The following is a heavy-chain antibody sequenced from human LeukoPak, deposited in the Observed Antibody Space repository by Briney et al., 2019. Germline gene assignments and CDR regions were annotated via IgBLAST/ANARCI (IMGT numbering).Heavy chain of an antibody. D-gene: IGHD3-10*01. CDR1: GGSINSYY. CDR3: AGVFSGRRPFEL. J-gene: IGHJ4*02. CDR2: IYYSGTT. Sequence: PSETLSLTCTVSGGSINSYYWNWIRQPPGHGLEWIGYIYYSGTTNYNPSLKSRVTTSIDTSKKQFSLKLSSVTAADTAVYYCAGVFSGRRPFELWGQGTLVTVSS. V-gene: IGHV4-59*01.